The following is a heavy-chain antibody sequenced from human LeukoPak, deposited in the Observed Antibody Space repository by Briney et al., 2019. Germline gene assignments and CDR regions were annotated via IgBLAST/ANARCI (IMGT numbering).Heavy chain of an antibody. V-gene: IGHV3-21*01. CDR2: ISSTGTYI. Sequence: PGGSLRLSCAASGFTVSSNYMSWVRQAPGKGLEWVSSISSTGTYIYYADSVKGRFTISRDNAKNSLFLQMNSLGAGDTAMYYCARDPPDYGGNSDYWGQGTLVSVSS. J-gene: IGHJ4*02. CDR1: GFTVSSNY. CDR3: ARDPPDYGGNSDY. D-gene: IGHD4-23*01.